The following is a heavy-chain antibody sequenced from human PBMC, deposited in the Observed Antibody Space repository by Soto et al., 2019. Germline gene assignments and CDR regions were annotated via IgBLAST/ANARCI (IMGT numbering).Heavy chain of an antibody. CDR3: ARDGRMVRGVILD. CDR2: IYYSGST. D-gene: IGHD3-10*01. J-gene: IGHJ3*01. V-gene: IGHV4-31*03. Sequence: SDTLSLTCTVSGGSISSGGYYWSWIRQHPGKGLEWIGYIYYSGSTYYNPSLKSRVTISVDTSKNQFSLKLSSVTAADTAVYYCARDGRMVRGVILDWGQGTMVTVS. CDR1: GGSISSGGYY.